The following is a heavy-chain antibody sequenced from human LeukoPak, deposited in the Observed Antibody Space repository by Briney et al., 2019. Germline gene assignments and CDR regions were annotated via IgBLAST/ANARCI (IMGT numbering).Heavy chain of an antibody. V-gene: IGHV1-18*01. CDR1: GYTFTIYG. CDR2: ISAYNGNT. D-gene: IGHD1-26*01. CDR3: ARASGSYDNPLFDY. J-gene: IGHJ4*02. Sequence: ASVTVSYKASGYTFTIYGISWVRQAPGQGLEWTGWISAYNGNTNYAQKLQGRVTMTTDTSTSTAYMELRSLRSDDTAVYYCARASGSYDNPLFDYWGQGTLVTVSS.